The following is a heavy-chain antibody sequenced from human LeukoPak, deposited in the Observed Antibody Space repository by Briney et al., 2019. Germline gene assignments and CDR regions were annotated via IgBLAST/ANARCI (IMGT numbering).Heavy chain of an antibody. CDR2: ISYDGRIN. J-gene: IGHJ5*02. V-gene: IGHV3-30*07. Sequence: PGRSLRLSCAASGFTFSSYAMHWVRQAPGKGLEWVAVISYDGRINSYVDSVKGRFTISRDNSKNTLYLQMNSLRAEDTAVYYCAKDPSGGDTRFDPWGQGTLVTVSS. CDR3: AKDPSGGDTRFDP. CDR1: GFTFSSYA. D-gene: IGHD2-21*02.